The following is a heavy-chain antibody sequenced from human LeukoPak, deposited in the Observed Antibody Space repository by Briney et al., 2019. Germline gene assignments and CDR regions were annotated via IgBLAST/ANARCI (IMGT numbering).Heavy chain of an antibody. Sequence: SETLSLTCAVYGGSFSGYYWSWIRQPPGRGLEWIGEINHSGSTNYNPSLKSRVTISVDTSKNQFSLKLSSVTAADTAVYYCARGFRGYYYYYYMDVWGKGTTVTVSS. D-gene: IGHD3-10*01. CDR3: ARGFRGYYYYYYMDV. V-gene: IGHV4-34*01. J-gene: IGHJ6*03. CDR2: INHSGST. CDR1: GGSFSGYY.